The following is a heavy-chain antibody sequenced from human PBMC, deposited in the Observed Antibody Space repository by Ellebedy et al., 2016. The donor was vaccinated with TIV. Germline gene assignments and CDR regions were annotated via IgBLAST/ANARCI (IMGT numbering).Heavy chain of an antibody. D-gene: IGHD3-16*01. Sequence: GGSLRLSCVASGFSFRSYWMSWVRQALGKGLEWVANIYQDGSTQYYVDSVKGRFTISRDNAKNSLFLQMNSLRVEDTAVYYCARRGSYGDYAVQVNSWFDRWGRGTLVSVSS. CDR1: GFSFRSYW. V-gene: IGHV3-7*01. CDR3: ARRGSYGDYAVQVNSWFDR. J-gene: IGHJ5*02. CDR2: IYQDGSTQ.